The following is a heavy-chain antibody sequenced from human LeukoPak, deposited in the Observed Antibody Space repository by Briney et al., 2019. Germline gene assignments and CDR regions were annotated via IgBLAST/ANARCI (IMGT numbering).Heavy chain of an antibody. CDR2: ISSSSSYT. D-gene: IGHD3-22*01. J-gene: IGHJ4*02. CDR3: ARGVPYYDSSGLGEGY. Sequence: PGGSLRLSCAASGFTFSSYSMSWVRQAPGKGLEWVSSISSSSSYTYYAESVKGRLTMSTDNAKNSLYLQMNSLRAEDTAVDYCARGVPYYDSSGLGEGYWGQGTLVTVSS. CDR1: GFTFSSYS. V-gene: IGHV3-21*01.